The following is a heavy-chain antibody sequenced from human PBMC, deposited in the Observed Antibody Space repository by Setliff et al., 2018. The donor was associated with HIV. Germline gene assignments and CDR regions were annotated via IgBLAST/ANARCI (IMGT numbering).Heavy chain of an antibody. CDR2: IYYSGST. J-gene: IGHJ4*02. D-gene: IGHD2-2*01. CDR3: ARLPRNYCSSTSCYPYYFDY. Sequence: SETLSLTCTVSGGSISSGGYYWSWIRQHPGKGLEWIGYIYYSGSTYYNPSLKSRVTISVDTSKNHFSLKLSSVTAADTAVYYCARLPRNYCSSTSCYPYYFDYWGQGTLVTVSS. V-gene: IGHV4-31*03. CDR1: GGSISSGGYY.